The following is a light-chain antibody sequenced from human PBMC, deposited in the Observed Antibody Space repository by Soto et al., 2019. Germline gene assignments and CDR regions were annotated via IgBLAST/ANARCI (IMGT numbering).Light chain of an antibody. CDR1: QSISSW. CDR2: DAS. Sequence: DIQMTQSPSTLSASVGDRVTITCRASQSISSWLAWYQQKPGKAPKLLIYDASSLESGVPSRFSGGGSGTDFTLTISRLEPEDFAVYYCQHFVNSLTWTFGQGTKVDIK. CDR3: QHFVNSLTWT. V-gene: IGKV1-5*01. J-gene: IGKJ1*01.